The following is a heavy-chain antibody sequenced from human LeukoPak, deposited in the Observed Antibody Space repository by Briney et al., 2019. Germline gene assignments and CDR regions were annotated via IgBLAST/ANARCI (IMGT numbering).Heavy chain of an antibody. CDR1: GFTFSSYG. V-gene: IGHV3-23*01. CDR3: AKQKYTSGWDYFDY. J-gene: IGHJ4*02. CDR2: VSGSGGST. Sequence: GRSLRLSCAASGFTFSSYGMHWVRQAPGKGLEWVSTVSGSGGSTYDADSVKGRFTISRDNSKNTLYLQLNSLRAEDTAVYYCAKQKYTSGWDYFDYWGQGTLVTVSS. D-gene: IGHD6-19*01.